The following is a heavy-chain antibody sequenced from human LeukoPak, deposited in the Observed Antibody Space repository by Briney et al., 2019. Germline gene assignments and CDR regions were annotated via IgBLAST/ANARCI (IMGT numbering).Heavy chain of an antibody. CDR3: ARGCPKYCYDSSGLLDY. V-gene: IGHV4-59*01. J-gene: IGHJ4*02. Sequence: SETLSLTCTVSGGSISSYYWSWIRQPPGKGLEWIGYIYYSGSTNYNPSLKSRVTISVDTSKNQFSLKLSSVTAADTAVYYCARGCPKYCYDSSGLLDYWGQGTLVTVSS. CDR2: IYYSGST. CDR1: GGSISSYY. D-gene: IGHD3-22*01.